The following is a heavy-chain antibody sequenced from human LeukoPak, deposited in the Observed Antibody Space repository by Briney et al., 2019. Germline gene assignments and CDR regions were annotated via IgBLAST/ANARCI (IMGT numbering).Heavy chain of an antibody. CDR2: IYYSGKI. CDR1: GGSISRHY. CDR3: ARPFDNDSSGDPDTFDM. D-gene: IGHD3-22*01. V-gene: IGHV4-59*11. J-gene: IGHJ3*02. Sequence: PSETLSLTCAVSGGSISRHYWSWIRQPPGKGLEWIGYIYYSGKIYYSPSLRSRVTISVDTSNNHFSLKLTSATAADTAVYYCARPFDNDSSGDPDTFDMWGQGTLVTVSS.